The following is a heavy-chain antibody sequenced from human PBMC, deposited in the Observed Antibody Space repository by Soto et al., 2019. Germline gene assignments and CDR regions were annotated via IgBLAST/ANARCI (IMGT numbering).Heavy chain of an antibody. CDR2: IKQDGSEK. J-gene: IGHJ6*03. Sequence: GSLSLSCAASGFTFSSYWMSWVRQAPGKGLEWVANIKQDGSEKYYVDSVKGRFTISRDNAKNSLYLQMNSLRAEDTAVYYCARDTNTIAAAGPPYYYYYYMDVWGKGTTVTVSS. CDR1: GFTFSSYW. V-gene: IGHV3-7*01. D-gene: IGHD6-13*01. CDR3: ARDTNTIAAAGPPYYYYYYMDV.